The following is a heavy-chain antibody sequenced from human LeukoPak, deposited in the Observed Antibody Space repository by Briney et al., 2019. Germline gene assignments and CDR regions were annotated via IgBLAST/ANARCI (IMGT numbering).Heavy chain of an antibody. J-gene: IGHJ3*02. V-gene: IGHV4-39*01. Sequence: SDTLSLTCSGSDGSISRSNYYWGWIRQPPGKGLYWIASIYYSGSTYYNASLKSRVTISVDTSKNQFSLKLRSVTAADTAVYYCARPDYGDYLFAFDIWGQGTMVTVSS. CDR3: ARPDYGDYLFAFDI. CDR2: IYYSGST. CDR1: DGSISRSNYY. D-gene: IGHD4-17*01.